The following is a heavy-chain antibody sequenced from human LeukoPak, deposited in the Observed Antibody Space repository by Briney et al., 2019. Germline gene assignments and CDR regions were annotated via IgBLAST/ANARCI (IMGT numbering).Heavy chain of an antibody. D-gene: IGHD7-27*01. Sequence: ASVKVSCKASGYTFTGYYMHWVRQAPGQGLEWMGWINPNGGGTNYAQKFQGRVTMTRDTSISTAYMELSRLRSDDTAVYYCARVSVELGISPLDYWGQGTLVTVSS. CDR1: GYTFTGYY. J-gene: IGHJ4*02. V-gene: IGHV1-2*02. CDR2: INPNGGGT. CDR3: ARVSVELGISPLDY.